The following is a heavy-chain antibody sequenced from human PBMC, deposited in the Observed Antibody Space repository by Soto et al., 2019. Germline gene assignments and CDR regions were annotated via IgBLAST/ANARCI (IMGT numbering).Heavy chain of an antibody. Sequence: SETLSLTCTVSGGSLGSYSWSWTRQPPGTGLEWIGYVFYTGRANYNASLKSRVSISLDRYNYKFSLKLSSTTATDTAAHYCARDGDWRMTTNPYYYNGMDVWGPGTTVTVSS. J-gene: IGHJ6*02. V-gene: IGHV4-59*01. CDR3: ARDGDWRMTTNPYYYNGMDV. D-gene: IGHD4-4*01. CDR2: VFYTGRA. CDR1: GGSLGSYS.